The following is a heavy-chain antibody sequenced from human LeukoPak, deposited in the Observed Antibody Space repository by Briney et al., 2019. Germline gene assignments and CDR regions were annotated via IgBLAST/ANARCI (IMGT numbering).Heavy chain of an antibody. CDR1: RGTFSRYA. J-gene: IGHJ3*02. CDR2: IIPIFVTA. V-gene: IGHV1-69*05. D-gene: IGHD5-24*01. Sequence: SVRVSCAAFRGTFSRYAISWVRQAPGQGLEWMGEIIPIFVTANSAQKFQGRVTITTDESTSTAYMELSRLRSEDTAVYYCARATATITGSWAFDIWGQGTMVTVSS. CDR3: ARATATITGSWAFDI.